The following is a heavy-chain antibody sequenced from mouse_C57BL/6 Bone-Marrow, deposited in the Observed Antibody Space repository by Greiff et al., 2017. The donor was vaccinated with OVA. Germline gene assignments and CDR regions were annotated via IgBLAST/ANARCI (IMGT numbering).Heavy chain of an antibody. CDR3: ARRYDLYYYAMDY. CDR1: GFTFSDYY. CDR2: ISNGGGST. V-gene: IGHV5-12*01. Sequence: EVMLVESGGGLVQPGGSLKLSCAASGFTFSDYYMYWVRQTPEKRLEWVAYISNGGGSTYYPDTVKGRFTISRDNAKNTLYLQMSRLKSEDTAMYYCARRYDLYYYAMDYWGQGTSVTVSS. J-gene: IGHJ4*01. D-gene: IGHD2-4*01.